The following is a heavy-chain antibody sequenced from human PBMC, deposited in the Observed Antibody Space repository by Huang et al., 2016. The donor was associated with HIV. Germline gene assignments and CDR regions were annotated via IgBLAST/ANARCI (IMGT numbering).Heavy chain of an antibody. CDR2: INHSEST. Sequence: QVQLQQWGAGLLRPSETLSLTCAVYGGSFSGYYGTWIRQPPGKGLAWIGEINHSESTNYYPSLKSRVTISVDTSRNQFSLTLTSVTAADTAVYYCARGQGGYYYYYMDVWGKGTTVTVSS. CDR1: GGSFSGYY. CDR3: ARGQGGYYYYYMDV. J-gene: IGHJ6*03. V-gene: IGHV4-34*01.